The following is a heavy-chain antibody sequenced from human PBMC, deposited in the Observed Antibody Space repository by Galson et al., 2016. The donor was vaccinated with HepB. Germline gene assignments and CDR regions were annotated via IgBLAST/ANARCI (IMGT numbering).Heavy chain of an antibody. Sequence: SLRLSCAASGLTLDAYDISWVRQAPGRGLQWVSAISQNDISTHYAAPVEGRFTISRQKSKNVVVSQMKRLKVEDTAVYYCVRGSPTSFYHYYMDVWGKGTTVTVSS. J-gene: IGHJ6*03. D-gene: IGHD2/OR15-2a*01. CDR2: ISQNDIST. CDR1: GLTLDAYD. V-gene: IGHV3-23*01. CDR3: VRGSPTSFYHYYMDV.